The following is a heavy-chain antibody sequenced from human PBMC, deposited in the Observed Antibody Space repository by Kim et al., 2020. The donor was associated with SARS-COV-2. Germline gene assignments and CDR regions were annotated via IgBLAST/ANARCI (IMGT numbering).Heavy chain of an antibody. Sequence: ASVKVSCKASGYTFTSYGISWVRQAPGQGLEWMGWISAYNGNTNYAQKLQGRVTMTTDTSTSTAYMELRSLRSDDTAVYYCARAPYYYGSGSYDIDYWGQGTLVTVSS. CDR2: ISAYNGNT. D-gene: IGHD3-10*01. CDR3: ARAPYYYGSGSYDIDY. J-gene: IGHJ4*02. CDR1: GYTFTSYG. V-gene: IGHV1-18*04.